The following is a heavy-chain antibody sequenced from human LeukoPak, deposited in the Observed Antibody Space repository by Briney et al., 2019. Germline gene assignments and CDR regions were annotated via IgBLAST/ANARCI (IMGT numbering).Heavy chain of an antibody. J-gene: IGHJ4*02. D-gene: IGHD4-23*01. V-gene: IGHV1-18*01. CDR2: FSTYNGNT. CDR3: ARQGYGGNPQGAADY. Sequence: GASVKVSCKASGYTFINYDFSWVRQAPGQGLEWMGWFSTYNGNTNYAQKLQGRVTMTTDTSTSTAYMELRSLRSDDTAVYYCARQGYGGNPQGAADYWGQGTLVTVSS. CDR1: GYTFINYD.